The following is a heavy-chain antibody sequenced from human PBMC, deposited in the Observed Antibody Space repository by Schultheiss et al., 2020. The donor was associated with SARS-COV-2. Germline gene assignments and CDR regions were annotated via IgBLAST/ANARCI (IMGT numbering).Heavy chain of an antibody. J-gene: IGHJ6*02. V-gene: IGHV1-2*02. CDR3: ATSKGYYYGMDV. Sequence: ASVKVSCKASGYIITGYYIHWVRQAPGQGLEWMGWINPNSGGTNYAQKFQGRVTMTRDTSISTAYLELSSLTSDDTAMYYCATSKGYYYGMDVWGQGTTVTVSS. CDR1: GYIITGYY. CDR2: INPNSGGT.